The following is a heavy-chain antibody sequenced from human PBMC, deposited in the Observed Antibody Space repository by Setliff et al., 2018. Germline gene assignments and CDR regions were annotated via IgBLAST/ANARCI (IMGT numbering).Heavy chain of an antibody. J-gene: IGHJ4*02. D-gene: IGHD3-3*01. CDR3: ALSDHYPFYYDY. CDR1: GGSFSYYY. Sequence: PSETLSLTCAVSGGSFSYYYWSWVRQSPGRGLEWIGRRGPNGSTNYNPSLGSRATISFDSSKIELSLKLASVTAADTAVYYCALSDHYPFYYDYWGLGTLVTVSS. CDR2: RGPNGST. V-gene: IGHV4-34*06.